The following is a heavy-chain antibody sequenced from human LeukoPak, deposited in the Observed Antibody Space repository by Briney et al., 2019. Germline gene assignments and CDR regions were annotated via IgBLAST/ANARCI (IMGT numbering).Heavy chain of an antibody. CDR2: ISWDGGST. Sequence: GGSLRLSCEASGFTFDDYAMHWVRQAPGKGLEWVSLISWDGGSTYYADSVKGRFTISRDNRKNSLYLQMNSLRAEDTALYYCAKGTTGSMDVWGKGTTVTVSS. J-gene: IGHJ6*03. V-gene: IGHV3-43D*03. CDR1: GFTFDDYA. CDR3: AKGTTGSMDV. D-gene: IGHD4-17*01.